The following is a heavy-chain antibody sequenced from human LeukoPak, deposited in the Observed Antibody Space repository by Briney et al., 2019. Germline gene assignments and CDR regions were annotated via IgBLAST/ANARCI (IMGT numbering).Heavy chain of an antibody. CDR1: GFTFSSYA. D-gene: IGHD3-9*01. CDR3: AQRNTTGYYRTFDY. CDR2: ISGSGVTT. Sequence: PTGGSLRLSCAASGFTFSSYAMSWVRQAPGKGLEWVSHISGSGVTTYYADSVKGRFTISRDNSKNTLYLQMNSLRADDTAVYYCAQRNTTGYYRTFDYWGQGTLVTVSS. V-gene: IGHV3-23*01. J-gene: IGHJ4*02.